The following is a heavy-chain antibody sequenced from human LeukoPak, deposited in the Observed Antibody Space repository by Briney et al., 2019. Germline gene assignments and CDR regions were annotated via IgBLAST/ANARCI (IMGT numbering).Heavy chain of an antibody. CDR3: ARAYDFWSGPGGY. CDR1: GFTFSTYA. Sequence: PGRSLRLSCAASGFTFSTYAMEWVRQAPGKGLEWVALISSDASNTYYADSVKGRFTISRDNAKNSLYLQMNSLRAEDTAVYYCARAYDFWSGPGGYWGQGTLVTVSS. D-gene: IGHD3-3*01. CDR2: ISSDASNT. J-gene: IGHJ4*02. V-gene: IGHV3-30-3*01.